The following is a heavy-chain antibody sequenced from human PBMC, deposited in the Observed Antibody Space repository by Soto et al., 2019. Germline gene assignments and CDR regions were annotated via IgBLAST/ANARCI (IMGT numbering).Heavy chain of an antibody. Sequence: EVQLVESGGGLVQPGGSLKLSCAASGFTFSGSAMHWVRQASGKGLEWVGRIRSKANSYATAYAASVKGRFTISRDDSKNTAYLQMNSLKTEDTAMYYCTVVCISTSCPYGMDVWGQGTTVTVSS. CDR1: GFTFSGSA. CDR2: IRSKANSYAT. V-gene: IGHV3-73*01. D-gene: IGHD2-2*01. J-gene: IGHJ6*02. CDR3: TVVCISTSCPYGMDV.